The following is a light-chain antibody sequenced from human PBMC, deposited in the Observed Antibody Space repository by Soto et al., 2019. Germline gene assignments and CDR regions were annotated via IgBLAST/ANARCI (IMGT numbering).Light chain of an antibody. V-gene: IGKV3-15*01. Sequence: EIVMTQSPATLPVSPGERATLSCRASQSVSSNLAWYQQKPGQAPRFLIYGASTRATGIPARFSGSGSGTEFTLTISSLQSEDFAVYYCQQSDNWPLTFGGGTKVDIK. CDR1: QSVSSN. CDR2: GAS. J-gene: IGKJ4*01. CDR3: QQSDNWPLT.